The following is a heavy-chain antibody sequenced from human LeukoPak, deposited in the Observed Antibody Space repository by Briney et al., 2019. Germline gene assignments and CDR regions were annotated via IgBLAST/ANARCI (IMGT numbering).Heavy chain of an antibody. CDR1: GDSINSDVYY. CDR2: IYYSGTT. J-gene: IGHJ4*02. CDR3: AGKRITVATSRSDY. V-gene: IGHV4-30-4*08. Sequence: SETLSLTCTVYGDSINSDVYYWNWIRQSPGKGLEWIGFIYYSGTTHYNPSLKRRVTISADTSRNQFSLKLTSVTAADTAVYFCAGKRITVATSRSDYWGQGTLVTVSP. D-gene: IGHD3-16*01.